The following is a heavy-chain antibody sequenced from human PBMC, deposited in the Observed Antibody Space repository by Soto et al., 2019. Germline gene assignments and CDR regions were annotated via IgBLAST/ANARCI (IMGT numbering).Heavy chain of an antibody. CDR3: ARRVLGRGAPANYYFDY. Sequence: EVQLVQSGAEVKKPGESLKISCKGSGYSFTSYWIGWVRQMPGKGLEWMGIIYPGDSDTRYSPSFQGQVTISADKSISAAYLQWSSLKASDTAMYYCARRVLGRGAPANYYFDYWGQGTLVTVSS. D-gene: IGHD3-10*01. V-gene: IGHV5-51*01. J-gene: IGHJ4*02. CDR1: GYSFTSYW. CDR2: IYPGDSDT.